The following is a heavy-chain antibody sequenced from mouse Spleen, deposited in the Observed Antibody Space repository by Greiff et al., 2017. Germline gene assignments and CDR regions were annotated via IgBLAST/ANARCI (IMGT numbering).Heavy chain of an antibody. V-gene: IGHV5-9-3*01. Sequence: EVQVVESGGGLVKPGGSLKLSCAASGFTFSSYAMSWVRQTPEKRLEWVATISSGGSYTYYPDSVKGRFTISRDNAKNTLYLQMSSLRSEDTAMYYCARQGGYDLYYFDYWGQGTTLTVSS. D-gene: IGHD2-2*01. CDR3: ARQGGYDLYYFDY. J-gene: IGHJ2*01. CDR1: GFTFSSYA. CDR2: ISSGGSYT.